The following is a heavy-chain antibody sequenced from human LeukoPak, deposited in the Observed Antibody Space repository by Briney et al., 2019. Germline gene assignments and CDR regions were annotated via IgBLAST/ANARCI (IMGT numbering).Heavy chain of an antibody. D-gene: IGHD3-9*01. J-gene: IGHJ4*02. CDR3: AKAAAGSYDILTGYYTRISDY. CDR2: ISGSGGSA. Sequence: GGSLRLSCAASGFTFSSYAMSWVRQAPGKGLEWVSPISGSGGSAYYADSVKGRFTISRDNSKNTLSLQMNSLRAEDTAVYYCAKAAAGSYDILTGYYTRISDYWGQGTLVTVSS. CDR1: GFTFSSYA. V-gene: IGHV3-23*01.